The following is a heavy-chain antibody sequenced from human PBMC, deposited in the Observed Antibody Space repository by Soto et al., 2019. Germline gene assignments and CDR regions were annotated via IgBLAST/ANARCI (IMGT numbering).Heavy chain of an antibody. J-gene: IGHJ6*01. CDR2: ISYDGSNK. CDR1: GFTFSSYG. Sequence: QVQLVESGGGVVQPGRSLRLSCAASGFTFSSYGMHWVRQAPGKGLEWVAVISYDGSNKYYADSVKGRFTISRDNSKNTLYLQMNSLRAEDTAVYYCAKAQYCSGGSCSGMDVW. D-gene: IGHD2-15*01. CDR3: AKAQYCSGGSCSGMDV. V-gene: IGHV3-30*18.